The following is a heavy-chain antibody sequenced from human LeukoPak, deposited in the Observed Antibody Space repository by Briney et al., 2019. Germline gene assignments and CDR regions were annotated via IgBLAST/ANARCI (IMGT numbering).Heavy chain of an antibody. CDR2: IYSGGST. CDR3: ARAGGTMVRGTYYYGMDV. D-gene: IGHD3-10*01. Sequence: GGSLRLSCAASGFTVSSNYMSWVRQAPGKGLEWVSVIYSGGSTYYADSVKGRFTISRDNSKNTLYLQMNSLRAEDTVVYYCARAGGTMVRGTYYYGMDVWGQGTTVTVSS. J-gene: IGHJ6*02. V-gene: IGHV3-66*01. CDR1: GFTVSSNY.